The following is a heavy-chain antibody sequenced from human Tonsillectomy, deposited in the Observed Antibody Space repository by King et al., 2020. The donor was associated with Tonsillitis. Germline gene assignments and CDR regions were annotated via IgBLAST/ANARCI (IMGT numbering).Heavy chain of an antibody. CDR2: IYYSGST. V-gene: IGHV4-39*01. J-gene: IGHJ2*01. Sequence: QLQESGPGLVKPSETLSLTCTVSGGSISSSSYYWGWIRQPPGKGLEWIGRIYYSGSTYYNLSLKSRVPISVDTSKNQFSLKLSSVTAADTAVYYCASNYYDSSGSYWYFDLWGRGTLVTVSS. D-gene: IGHD3-22*01. CDR1: GGSISSSSYY. CDR3: ASNYYDSSGSYWYFDL.